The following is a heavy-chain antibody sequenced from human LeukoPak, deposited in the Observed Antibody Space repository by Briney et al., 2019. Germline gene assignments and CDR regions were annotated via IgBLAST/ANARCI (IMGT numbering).Heavy chain of an antibody. Sequence: PGGSLRLSCAAFGFTVSSNYMSWVRQAPGKGLEWVSVIYSGGSTYYADSVKGRFTISRDNSKNTLYLQMNSLRAEDTAVYYCARSPGQQLVLSLFDYWGQGTLVTVSS. CDR1: GFTVSSNY. V-gene: IGHV3-53*01. CDR3: ARSPGQQLVLSLFDY. D-gene: IGHD6-13*01. CDR2: IYSGGST. J-gene: IGHJ4*02.